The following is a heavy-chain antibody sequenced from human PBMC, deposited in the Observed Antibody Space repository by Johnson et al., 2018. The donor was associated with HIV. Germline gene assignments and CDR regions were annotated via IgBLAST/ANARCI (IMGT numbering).Heavy chain of an antibody. D-gene: IGHD6-13*01. Sequence: VQLLESGGGLVKPGGSLRLSCAASGFTFSNAWMSWVRQAPGKGLEWVSSISGSGGSTYYADSVRGRFTISRDNSKNTLYLQMNSLRAEDTAVYYCAKDYQNSTSRWYNDAFDIWGQGTMVTVSS. CDR1: GFTFSNAW. J-gene: IGHJ3*02. V-gene: IGHV3-23*01. CDR2: ISGSGGST. CDR3: AKDYQNSTSRWYNDAFDI.